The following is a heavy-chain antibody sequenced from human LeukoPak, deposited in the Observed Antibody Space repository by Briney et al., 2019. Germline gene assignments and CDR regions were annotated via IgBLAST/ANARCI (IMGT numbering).Heavy chain of an antibody. V-gene: IGHV4-4*09. CDR2: IYTSGST. D-gene: IGHD2-2*01. CDR3: ARQKCTSTSCLTKNAFDI. J-gene: IGHJ3*02. Sequence: SETLSLTCTVSGSISSYYWSWIRQPPGKGLEWIGYIYTSGSTNYNPSLKSRVTISVDTSKNQFSLDLSSVTAADTAVYYCARQKCTSTSCLTKNAFDIWGQGTMVTVPS. CDR1: GSISSYY.